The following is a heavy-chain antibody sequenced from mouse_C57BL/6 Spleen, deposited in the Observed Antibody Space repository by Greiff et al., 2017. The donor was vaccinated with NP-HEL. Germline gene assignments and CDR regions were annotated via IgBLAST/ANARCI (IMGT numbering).Heavy chain of an antibody. J-gene: IGHJ4*01. CDR2: IWSDGST. Sequence: VKVEESGPGLVAPSQSLSITCTVSGFSLTSYGVHWVRQPPGKGLEWLVVIWSDGSTTYNSALKSRLSISKDNSKSQVFLKMNSLQTDDTAMYYCARVSYSNYAMDYWGQGTSVTVSS. CDR3: ARVSYSNYAMDY. D-gene: IGHD2-5*01. CDR1: GFSLTSYG. V-gene: IGHV2-6*03.